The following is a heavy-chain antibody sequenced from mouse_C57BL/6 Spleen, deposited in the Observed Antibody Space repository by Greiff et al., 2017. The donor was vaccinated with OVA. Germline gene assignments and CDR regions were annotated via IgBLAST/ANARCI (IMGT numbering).Heavy chain of an antibody. J-gene: IGHJ1*03. CDR3: AGDTAGYWYFDV. CDR1: GFPITSGYY. Sequence: VQLVESGPGLVKPSQSLFLTCSITGFPITSGYYWIWIRQSPGKPLECMGYITHSGETFYNPSLQSPISITRETSKNQFFLQLNSVTTEDTAMYYCAGDTAGYWYFDVWGTGTTVTVSS. V-gene: IGHV12-3*01. D-gene: IGHD3-1*01. CDR2: ITHSGET.